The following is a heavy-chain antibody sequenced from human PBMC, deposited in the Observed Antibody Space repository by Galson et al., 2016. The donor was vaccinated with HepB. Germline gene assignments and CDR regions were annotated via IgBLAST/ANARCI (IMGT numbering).Heavy chain of an antibody. CDR2: ISYDGNNR. J-gene: IGHJ4*02. D-gene: IGHD5-18*01. CDR3: ARAQWIQARRAAYFDY. V-gene: IGHV3-30*04. Sequence: SLRLSCAASGFTLSSHAIHWVRQAPGKGLEWVALISYDGNNRYYAHSVKGRFTISRENSKNTLDLQMSSLRVEDTAVYFCARAQWIQARRAAYFDYWGQGALVTVSS. CDR1: GFTLSSHA.